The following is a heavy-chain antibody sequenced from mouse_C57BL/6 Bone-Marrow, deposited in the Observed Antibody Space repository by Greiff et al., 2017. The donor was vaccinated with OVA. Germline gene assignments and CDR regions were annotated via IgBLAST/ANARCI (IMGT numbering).Heavy chain of an antibody. CDR2: ISSGSSTI. CDR3: ARNNNYDMDY. J-gene: IGHJ4*01. Sequence: EVQLVESGGGLVKPGGSLKLSCAASGFTFSDYGMHWVRQAPEKGLEWVAYISSGSSTIYYADTVKGRFTISRATAKNTLFLQITSLRSEDTAMYYCARNNNYDMDYGGKGTSVTVSS. V-gene: IGHV5-17*01. D-gene: IGHD1-1*01. CDR1: GFTFSDYG.